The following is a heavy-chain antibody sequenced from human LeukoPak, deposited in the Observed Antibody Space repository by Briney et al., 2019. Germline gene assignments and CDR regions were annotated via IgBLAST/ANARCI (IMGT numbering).Heavy chain of an antibody. CDR3: ATTRYCSGGSCYLDSLYYFDY. CDR2: ISSSSSYI. V-gene: IGHV3-21*01. J-gene: IGHJ4*02. D-gene: IGHD2-15*01. Sequence: GGSLRLSCAASGFTFSSYSMNWVRQAPGKGLEWVSSISSSSSYIYYADSVKGRFTISRDNAKNSLYLQMNSLRAEDTAVYYCATTRYCSGGSCYLDSLYYFDYWGQGTLVTVSS. CDR1: GFTFSSYS.